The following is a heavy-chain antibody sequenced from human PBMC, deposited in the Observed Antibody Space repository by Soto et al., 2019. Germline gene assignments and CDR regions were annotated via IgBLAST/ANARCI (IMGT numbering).Heavy chain of an antibody. V-gene: IGHV4-31*03. CDR2: IYYSGST. CDR3: ARGMRLTIFGVVI. Sequence: SETLSLTCTVSGGSISSGGYYWSWIRQHPGKGLEWIGYIYYSGSTYYNPSLKSRVTISVDTSKNQFSLKLSSVTAADTAVYYCARGMRLTIFGVVIWGQGTLVTVSS. D-gene: IGHD3-3*01. J-gene: IGHJ4*02. CDR1: GGSISSGGYY.